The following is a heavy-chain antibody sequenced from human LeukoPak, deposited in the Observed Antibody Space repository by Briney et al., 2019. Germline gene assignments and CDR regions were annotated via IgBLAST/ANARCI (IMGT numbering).Heavy chain of an antibody. J-gene: IGHJ6*03. Sequence: PSETLSLTCTVSSGSISSSDYYWGWIRQPPGKGLEWIGTIYYSGRAYYSPSLKSRVTISVDTSKSQFSLKLNSLTAADTAVYYCARLTTGFCRGGSCYSDHYYFYMDVWAKGTTVTVPS. CDR3: ARLTTGFCRGGSCYSDHYYFYMDV. V-gene: IGHV4-39*01. D-gene: IGHD2-15*01. CDR2: IYYSGRA. CDR1: SGSISSSDYY.